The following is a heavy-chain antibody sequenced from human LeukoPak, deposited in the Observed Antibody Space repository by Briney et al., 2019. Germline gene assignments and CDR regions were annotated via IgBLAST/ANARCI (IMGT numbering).Heavy chain of an antibody. CDR3: ARDLAPRSFDY. V-gene: IGHV3-48*03. D-gene: IGHD3-16*01. CDR2: ISSSGSTI. CDR1: GFTFSSYE. Sequence: GGSLRLSCAASGFTFSSYEMNWVRQAPGKGLEWVSYISSSGSTIYYADSVKGRFTISRDNAKNSLCLQMNSLRAEDTAVYYCARDLAPRSFDYWGQGTLVTVSS. J-gene: IGHJ4*02.